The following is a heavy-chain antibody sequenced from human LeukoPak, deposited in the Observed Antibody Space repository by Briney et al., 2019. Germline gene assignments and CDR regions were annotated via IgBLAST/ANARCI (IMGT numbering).Heavy chain of an antibody. CDR2: IRYDGSNK. D-gene: IGHD3-22*01. V-gene: IGHV3-30*02. J-gene: IGHJ6*03. CDR3: ARAPYDSSGYFVYYYYYMDV. Sequence: GGSLRLSCAASGFTFSSYGMHWVRQAPGKGLEWVAFIRYDGSNKYYADSVKGRFTISRDNSKNTLYLQMNSLRAEDTAVYYCARAPYDSSGYFVYYYYYMDVWGKGTTVTVSS. CDR1: GFTFSSYG.